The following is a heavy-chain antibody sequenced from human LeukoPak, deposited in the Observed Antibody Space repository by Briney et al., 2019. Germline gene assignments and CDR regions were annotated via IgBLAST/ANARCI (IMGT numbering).Heavy chain of an antibody. V-gene: IGHV3-66*01. CDR2: IYSGGST. CDR1: GFTVSTNY. J-gene: IGHJ4*02. Sequence: GGSLRLSCAASGFTVSTNYMSWVRQAPGRGLEWVSVIYSGGSTYYADSVKARFTISRDNSENSVYLLMNSLRAEDTAVYFCARGVTDDYPLDSWGQGTLLTVSS. CDR3: ARGVTDDYPLDS. D-gene: IGHD4-11*01.